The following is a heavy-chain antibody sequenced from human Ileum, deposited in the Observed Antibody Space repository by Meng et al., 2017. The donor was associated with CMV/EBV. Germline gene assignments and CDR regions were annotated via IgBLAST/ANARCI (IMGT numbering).Heavy chain of an antibody. CDR2: TYYQSKWYT. D-gene: IGHD5-24*01. V-gene: IGHV6-1*01. CDR1: GDSVSRNIG. J-gene: IGHJ4*02. Sequence: SQTLSLTCVISGDSVSRNIGWNWIRQSPSRGLEWLGRTYYQSKWYTYYAVSVKSRISINPDTSQNQFSLQLNSLTPKDTAVYYCARGWLRGGFDFWGQGTLVTVSS. CDR3: ARGWLRGGFDF.